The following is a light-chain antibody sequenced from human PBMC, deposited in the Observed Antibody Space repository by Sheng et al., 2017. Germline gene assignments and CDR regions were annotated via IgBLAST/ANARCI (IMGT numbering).Light chain of an antibody. CDR2: GNN. CDR3: QSYDRSLTGSVV. J-gene: IGLJ2*01. CDR1: SSNIGAGYD. V-gene: IGLV1-40*01. Sequence: QSVLTQPPSVSGAPGQWVTISCTGSSSNIGAGYDVHWYQQLPGKTPKLLIYGNNNRPSGVPDRFSGSKSDTSASLAIAGLQAEDEADYYCQSYDRSLTGSVVFGGGTKVTVL.